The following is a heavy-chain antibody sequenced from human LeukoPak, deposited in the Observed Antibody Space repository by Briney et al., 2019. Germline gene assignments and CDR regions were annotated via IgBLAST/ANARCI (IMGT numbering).Heavy chain of an antibody. D-gene: IGHD3-3*01. Sequence: ASVKVSFTASGYTFTIYGISWVRQAPGQGLEWMGWISAYNGNTNYAQKLQGRVTMTTDTSTSTAYMELRSLRSDDTAVYYCARYYAGDYYFDYWGQETLVTVSS. V-gene: IGHV1-18*01. CDR3: ARYYAGDYYFDY. J-gene: IGHJ4*02. CDR1: GYTFTIYG. CDR2: ISAYNGNT.